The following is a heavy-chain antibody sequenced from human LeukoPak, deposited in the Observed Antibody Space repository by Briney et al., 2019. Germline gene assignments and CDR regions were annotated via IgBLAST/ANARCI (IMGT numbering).Heavy chain of an antibody. J-gene: IGHJ6*01. CDR3: ARIWFGSPHYYYGMDV. CDR1: GFTFSSYW. Sequence: PGGSLRLSCAASGFTFSSYWMHCVRQAPGKGLVWVSRINSDGSSTSYADSVKGRFTISRDNSKNTLYLQMNSLRAEDTAVYYCARIWFGSPHYYYGMDVWGQGTTVTVSS. D-gene: IGHD3-10*01. CDR2: INSDGSST. V-gene: IGHV3-74*01.